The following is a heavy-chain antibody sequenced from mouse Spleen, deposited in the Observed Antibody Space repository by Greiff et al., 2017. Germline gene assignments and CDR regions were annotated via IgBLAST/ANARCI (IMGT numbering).Heavy chain of an antibody. Sequence: QVQLKESGAELVRPGASVKLSCKASGYTFTDYYINWVKQRPGQGLEWIARIYPGSGNTYYNEKFKGKATLTAEKSSSTAYMQLSSLTSEDSAVYFCARGDYYGSTLDYWGQGTTLTVSS. J-gene: IGHJ2*01. CDR3: ARGDYYGSTLDY. CDR2: IYPGSGNT. V-gene: IGHV1-76*01. CDR1: GYTFTDYY. D-gene: IGHD1-1*01.